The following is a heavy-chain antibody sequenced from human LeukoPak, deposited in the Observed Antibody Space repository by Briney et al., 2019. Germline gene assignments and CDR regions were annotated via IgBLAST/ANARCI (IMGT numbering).Heavy chain of an antibody. CDR2: IYTSGST. J-gene: IGHJ4*02. D-gene: IGHD3-3*01. CDR3: ARGHLNAPTWSGYLHDY. V-gene: IGHV4-61*02. CDR1: GGSISSGSYY. Sequence: SQTLSLTCTVSGGSISSGSYYWSWIRQPAGKGLEWIGRIYTSGSTNYNPSLKSRVTISVDTSKNQFSLKLSSVTAADTAVYYCARGHLNAPTWSGYLHDYWGQGTLVTVSS.